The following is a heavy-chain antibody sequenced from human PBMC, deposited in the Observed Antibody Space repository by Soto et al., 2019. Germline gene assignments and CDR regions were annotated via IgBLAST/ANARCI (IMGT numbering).Heavy chain of an antibody. CDR1: GGSFSGYY. Sequence: QVQLQQWGAGLLKPSETLSLTCAVYGGSFSGYYWSWIRQPPGKGLEWIGEINHSGSTNYNPSLKSRVTISVDTSKNQCSLKLSSVTAADTAVYYCARVALIVVPAAILRYYYYGMDVWGQGTTVTVSS. D-gene: IGHD2-2*01. J-gene: IGHJ6*02. CDR2: INHSGST. CDR3: ARVALIVVPAAILRYYYYGMDV. V-gene: IGHV4-34*01.